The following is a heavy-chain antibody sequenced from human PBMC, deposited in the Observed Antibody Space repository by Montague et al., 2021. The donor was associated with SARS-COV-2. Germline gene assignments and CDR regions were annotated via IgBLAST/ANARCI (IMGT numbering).Heavy chain of an antibody. Sequence: SEILSLTCTVSGGSINNTSYYWGWIRQPPGKGLEWIGSIFYRGNTHYNAFLKSRVTVSVDTSKNQFSLNLTSVTAADTALYYCARLTTSGSIAWGQGTLVTVSS. J-gene: IGHJ5*02. D-gene: IGHD6-19*01. V-gene: IGHV4-39*01. CDR2: IFYRGNT. CDR3: ARLTTSGSIA. CDR1: GGSINNTSYY.